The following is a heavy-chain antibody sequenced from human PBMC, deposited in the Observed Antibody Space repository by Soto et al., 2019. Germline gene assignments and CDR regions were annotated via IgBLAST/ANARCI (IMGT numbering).Heavy chain of an antibody. CDR2: IYTSATT. D-gene: IGHD7-27*01. V-gene: IGHV4-30-4*01. CDR3: ARGRYCLTGRCFPNWFDS. J-gene: IGHJ5*01. CDR1: GDSISNLDYF. Sequence: SETLSLTCSVSGDSISNLDYFWAWVRQPAGQALEYIGYIYTSATTYYNPSSESLAAISGDTSKSQFSLNVTSVTAADTAVYFCARGRYCLTGRCFPNWFDSWGQGALVTVSS.